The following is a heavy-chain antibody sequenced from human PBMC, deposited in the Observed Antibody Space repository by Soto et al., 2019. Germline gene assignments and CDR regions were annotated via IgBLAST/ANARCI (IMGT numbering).Heavy chain of an antibody. V-gene: IGHV4-59*01. CDR2: IYYSGST. CDR1: GGSISSYY. CDR3: ARAHSSSWTSSGEWLDP. Sequence: PSETLSLTCTVSGGSISSYYWSWIRQPPGKGLEWIGYIYYSGSTNYNPSLKSRVTISVDTSKNQFSLRLSSVTAADTAVYYCARAHSSSWTSSGEWLDPWGQGTLVTVSS. J-gene: IGHJ5*02. D-gene: IGHD6-13*01.